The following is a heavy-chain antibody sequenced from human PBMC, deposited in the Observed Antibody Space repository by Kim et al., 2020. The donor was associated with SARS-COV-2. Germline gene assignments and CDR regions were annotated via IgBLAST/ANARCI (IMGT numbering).Heavy chain of an antibody. CDR2: LTPFDGAT. CDR3: ARDTTKCSFDY. CDR1: GYTFTNYK. J-gene: IGHJ4*02. Sequence: ASVKVSCKASGYTFTNYKMHWVRQAPGQGLEWMGILTPFDGATTYAQKFQGRVTLTRDTSTSTVYMELSSLGSGDTAVYYCARDTTKCSFDYWGQGTLVTVSS. V-gene: IGHV1-46*01. D-gene: IGHD1-26*01.